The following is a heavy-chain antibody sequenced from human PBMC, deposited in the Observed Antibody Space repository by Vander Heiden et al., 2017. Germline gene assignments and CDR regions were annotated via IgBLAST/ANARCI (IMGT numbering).Heavy chain of an antibody. CDR3: ARVRCSYGNVFDY. D-gene: IGHD5-18*01. V-gene: IGHV1-2*06. Sequence: QVQLVQSGAEVKKPGASVKVSCKASGYTFTGYYMHWVRPAPGQGLEWMGRINPNSGGTNYAQKFQGRVTMTRDTSISTAYMELSRLRSDDTAVYYCARVRCSYGNVFDYWGQGTLVTVSS. CDR1: GYTFTGYY. CDR2: INPNSGGT. J-gene: IGHJ4*02.